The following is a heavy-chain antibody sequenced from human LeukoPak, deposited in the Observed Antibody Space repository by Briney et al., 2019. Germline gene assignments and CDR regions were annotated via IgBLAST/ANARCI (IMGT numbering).Heavy chain of an antibody. CDR3: ASLRERSYYARGFDY. J-gene: IGHJ4*02. D-gene: IGHD1-26*01. Sequence: SETLSLTCTVSGGSISSSSYYWGWIRQTPGKGLEWIGSIYYSGRTFYSPSLKSRVTISVDTSKNQFSLRLSSVTAADTAVYYCASLRERSYYARGFDYWGQGSLVTVSS. CDR2: IYYSGRT. CDR1: GGSISSSSYY. V-gene: IGHV4-39*01.